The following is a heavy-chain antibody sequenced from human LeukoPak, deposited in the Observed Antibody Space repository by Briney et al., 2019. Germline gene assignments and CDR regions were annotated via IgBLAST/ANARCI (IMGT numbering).Heavy chain of an antibody. CDR2: ISSSSSYT. Sequence: GGSLRLSCAASGFTFSDYCMSWIRQAPGKGLEWVSYISSSSSYTNYADSVKGRFTISRDNAKNSLYLQMNSLRAEDTAVYYCARGYYYYGMDVWGKGTTVTVSS. J-gene: IGHJ6*04. CDR1: GFTFSDYC. CDR3: ARGYYYYGMDV. V-gene: IGHV3-11*06.